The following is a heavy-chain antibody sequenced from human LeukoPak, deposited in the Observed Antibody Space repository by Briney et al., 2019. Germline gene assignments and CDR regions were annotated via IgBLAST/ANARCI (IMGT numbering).Heavy chain of an antibody. Sequence: SETLSLTCTVSGGSISSGGYYWSWIRQHPGKDLEWIGYIYYSGSTYYNPSLKSRVTISVDTSKNQFSLKLSSVTAADTAVYYCARDPPYYDSSGRDDAFDIWGQGTMVTVSS. J-gene: IGHJ3*02. CDR2: IYYSGST. D-gene: IGHD3-22*01. CDR3: ARDPPYYDSSGRDDAFDI. V-gene: IGHV4-31*03. CDR1: GGSISSGGYY.